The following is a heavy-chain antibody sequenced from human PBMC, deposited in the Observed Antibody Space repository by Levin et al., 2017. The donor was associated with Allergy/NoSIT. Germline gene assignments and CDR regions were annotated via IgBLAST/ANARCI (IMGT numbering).Heavy chain of an antibody. V-gene: IGHV3-49*03. J-gene: IGHJ4*02. D-gene: IGHD1-1*01. CDR3: TRRVYKFDY. CDR1: GFTFGAYG. Sequence: GGSLRLSCTASGFTFGAYGMGWFRQAPNKGLEWVASIRDNSYGGTTEYAASVKGRFTISSDDSKSIPHLHMSSPKTADTAKYYGTRRVYKFDYWGQGTLVTVSS. CDR2: IRDNSYGGTT.